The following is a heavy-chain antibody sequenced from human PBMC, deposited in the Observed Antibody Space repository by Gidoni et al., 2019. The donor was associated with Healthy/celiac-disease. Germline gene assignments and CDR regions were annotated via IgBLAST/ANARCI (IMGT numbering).Heavy chain of an antibody. Sequence: QVQLVQSGAAVKKPGASVKVSCKASGYTFTSYYMHWVRQAPGQGLEWMGIINPSGGSTSYAQKFQGRVTMTRDTSTSTVYMELSSLRSEDTAVYYCARDRPAIFGVVSNWFDPWGQGTLVTVSS. J-gene: IGHJ5*02. CDR2: INPSGGST. D-gene: IGHD3-3*01. V-gene: IGHV1-46*01. CDR1: GYTFTSYY. CDR3: ARDRPAIFGVVSNWFDP.